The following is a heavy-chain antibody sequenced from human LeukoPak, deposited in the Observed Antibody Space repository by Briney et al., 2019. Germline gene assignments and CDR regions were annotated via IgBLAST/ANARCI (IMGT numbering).Heavy chain of an antibody. CDR3: ANQWELDY. V-gene: IGHV3-23*01. Sequence: HTGGSLRLSCAASGFTFDDYGMSWVRQAPGKGLEWVSAISGSGGSTYYADSVKGRFTISRDNSKNTLYLQMNSLRAEDTAVYYCANQWELDYWGQGTLVTVSS. CDR2: ISGSGGST. J-gene: IGHJ4*02. CDR1: GFTFDDYG. D-gene: IGHD1-26*01.